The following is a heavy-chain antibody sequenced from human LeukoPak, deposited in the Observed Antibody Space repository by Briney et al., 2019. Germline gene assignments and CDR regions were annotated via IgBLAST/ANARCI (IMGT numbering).Heavy chain of an antibody. CDR3: ARDFSAATVDY. CDR2: MKQDGSEK. J-gene: IGHJ4*02. V-gene: IGHV3-7*04. CDR1: GFTFSSYW. D-gene: IGHD2-15*01. Sequence: PGGSLRLSCAASGFTFSSYWMSRVRQAPGKGLEWVANMKQDGSEKYYVDSVKGRFTISRDNAKNSLYLQMNSLRAEDTAVYYCARDFSAATVDYWGQGTLVTVSS.